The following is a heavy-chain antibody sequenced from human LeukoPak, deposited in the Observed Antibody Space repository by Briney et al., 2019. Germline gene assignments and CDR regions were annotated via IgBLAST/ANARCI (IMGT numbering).Heavy chain of an antibody. CDR2: IIPILGIA. D-gene: IGHD6-19*01. CDR1: GGTFGSYT. V-gene: IGHV1-69*02. CDR3: ARWSLGSSGTNWLDP. Sequence: GASVKVSCKASGGTFGSYTISWVRQAPGQGLEWMGRIIPILGIANYAQKFQGRVTITADKSTSTAYMELSSLRSEDTAVYYCARWSLGSSGTNWLDPWGQGTLVTVSS. J-gene: IGHJ5*02.